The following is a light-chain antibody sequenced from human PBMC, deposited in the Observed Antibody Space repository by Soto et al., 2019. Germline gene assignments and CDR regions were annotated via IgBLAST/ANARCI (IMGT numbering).Light chain of an antibody. CDR1: QTIRRW. CDR2: DAS. J-gene: IGKJ1*01. CDR3: QHYSSDPWT. Sequence: DIELTQSPSTLSASVGDRLTLSCRASQTIRRWLAWYQQRPGQAPKVLIYDASTLDSGVPARFSGSGSGTEFTLTISSLQPEDSAIYYCQHYSSDPWTFGQGTKVEIK. V-gene: IGKV1-5*01.